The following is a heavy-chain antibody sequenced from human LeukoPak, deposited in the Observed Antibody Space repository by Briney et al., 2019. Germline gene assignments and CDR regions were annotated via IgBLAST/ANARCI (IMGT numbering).Heavy chain of an antibody. CDR3: ARGASGHWNYLDY. D-gene: IGHD2-21*02. CDR1: GFTFSSYW. Sequence: GGSLRLSCAASGFTFSSYWMSWVRQAPGKGLEWVANIKQDGSEKYYVDSVKGRFTISRDNAKNSLYLQMNSLGAEDTAVYYCARGASGHWNYLDYWGQGTLVTVSS. CDR2: IKQDGSEK. J-gene: IGHJ4*02. V-gene: IGHV3-7*01.